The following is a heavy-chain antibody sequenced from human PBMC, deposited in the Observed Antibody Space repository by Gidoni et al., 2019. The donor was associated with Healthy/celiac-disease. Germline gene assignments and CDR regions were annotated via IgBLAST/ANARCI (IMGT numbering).Heavy chain of an antibody. Sequence: EVQLVESGGGLVQPGRSLRLSCAASGFTFDDYAMHWVRQAPGKGLEWVSGISWNSGSIGYADSVKGRFTISRDNAKNSLYLQMNSLRAEDTALYYCAKDVGYSGYDPVDYWGQGTLVTVSS. D-gene: IGHD5-12*01. CDR3: AKDVGYSGYDPVDY. V-gene: IGHV3-9*01. CDR1: GFTFDDYA. CDR2: ISWNSGSI. J-gene: IGHJ4*02.